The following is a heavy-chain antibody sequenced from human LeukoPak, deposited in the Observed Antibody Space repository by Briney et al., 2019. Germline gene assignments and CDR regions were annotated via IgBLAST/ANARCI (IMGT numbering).Heavy chain of an antibody. CDR2: IYYSGST. J-gene: IGHJ4*02. D-gene: IGHD5-24*01. V-gene: IGHV4-59*01. CDR3: ARMAEMATVAY. Sequence: SETLSLTCTVSGGSISSYYWSWIRQPPGKGLEWIGYIYYSGSTNYNPSLKSRVTISVDTSKNQFSLRLSSVTAADTAVYYCARMAEMATVAYWGQGTLVTVSS. CDR1: GGSISSYY.